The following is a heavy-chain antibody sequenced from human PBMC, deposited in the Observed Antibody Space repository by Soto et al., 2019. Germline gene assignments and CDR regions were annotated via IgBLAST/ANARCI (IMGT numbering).Heavy chain of an antibody. V-gene: IGHV4-39*01. CDR3: ARQEADYDILTGYYRTYGMDV. CDR1: GGSISSSSYY. J-gene: IGHJ6*02. CDR2: IYYSGST. Sequence: KPSETLSLTCTVSGGSISSSSYYWGWIRQPPGKGPEWIGSIYYSGSTYYNPSLKSRVTISVDTSKNQFSLKLSSVTAADTAVYYCARQEADYDILTGYYRTYGMDVWGQGTTVTV. D-gene: IGHD3-9*01.